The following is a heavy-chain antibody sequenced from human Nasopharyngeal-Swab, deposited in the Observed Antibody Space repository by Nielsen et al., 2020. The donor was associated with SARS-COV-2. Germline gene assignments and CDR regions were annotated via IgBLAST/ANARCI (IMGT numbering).Heavy chain of an antibody. V-gene: IGHV4-39*01. CDR2: IYYSGST. Sequence: PGKGLEWIGSIYYSGSTYYNPSLKSRVTISVDTSKNQFSLKLSSVTAADTAVYYCARPQWEPLTFDYWGQGTLVTVSS. CDR3: ARPQWEPLTFDY. D-gene: IGHD1-26*01. J-gene: IGHJ4*02.